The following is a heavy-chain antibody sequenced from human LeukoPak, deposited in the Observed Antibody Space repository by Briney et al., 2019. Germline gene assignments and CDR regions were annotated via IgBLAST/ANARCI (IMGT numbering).Heavy chain of an antibody. CDR1: GFTFSSYS. J-gene: IGHJ4*02. V-gene: IGHV3-48*01. CDR2: ISSSSSTI. Sequence: GGSLRLSCAASGFTFSSYSMNWVRQAPGKGLEWVSYISSSSSTIYYADSVKGRFTISRDNAKNSLYLQMNSLRAEDTAVYYCARDPIAVAGPIDYWGQGTLVTVSS. CDR3: ARDPIAVAGPIDY. D-gene: IGHD6-19*01.